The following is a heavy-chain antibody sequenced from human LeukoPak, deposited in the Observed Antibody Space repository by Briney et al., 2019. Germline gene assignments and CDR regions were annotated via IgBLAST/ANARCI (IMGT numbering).Heavy chain of an antibody. V-gene: IGHV3-30*03. CDR2: ISYDGTNK. CDR1: GFTLSSFA. Sequence: GGSLRLSCAASGFTLSSFAMHWVRQAPGKGLEWVAPISYDGTNKYYPDSVKGRFTVSRDNSKNTLYLRMNSLRAEDSAVYYCASDYRGDWYYFDSWGQGTQVTVSS. D-gene: IGHD2-21*02. J-gene: IGHJ4*02. CDR3: ASDYRGDWYYFDS.